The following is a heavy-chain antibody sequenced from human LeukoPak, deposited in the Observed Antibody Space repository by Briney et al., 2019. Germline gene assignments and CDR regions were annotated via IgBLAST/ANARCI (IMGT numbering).Heavy chain of an antibody. CDR1: GYTFTSYD. CDR2: IIPIFHTA. V-gene: IGHV1-69*06. D-gene: IGHD3-9*01. J-gene: IGHJ6*03. Sequence: SVKVSCKASGYTFTSYDISWVRQAPGQGLEWMGGIIPIFHTAYYAQKFQGRVTITADKSTGTGYMELRSLRSEDTAVYYCATLADLLTGYVPHPNYFYYMDVWGKGTAVTVSS. CDR3: ATLADLLTGYVPHPNYFYYMDV.